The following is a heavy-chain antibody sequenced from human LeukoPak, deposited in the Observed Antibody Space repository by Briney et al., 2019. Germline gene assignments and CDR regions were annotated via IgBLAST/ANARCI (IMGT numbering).Heavy chain of an antibody. Sequence: PGGSLRLSCAASEFTFSNAWMSWVRQVPGKGLEWVGRIKSKTDGGTIDYAAPVKGRFTISRDNSKNTLYLQMNSLRAEDTAVYYCAREGGLSDYGGNIDYWGQGTLVTVSS. J-gene: IGHJ4*02. CDR1: EFTFSNAW. CDR3: AREGGLSDYGGNIDY. CDR2: IKSKTDGGTI. V-gene: IGHV3-15*01. D-gene: IGHD4-23*01.